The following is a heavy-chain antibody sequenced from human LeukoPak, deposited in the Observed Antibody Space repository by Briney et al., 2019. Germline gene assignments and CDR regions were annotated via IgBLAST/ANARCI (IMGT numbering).Heavy chain of an antibody. Sequence: PGGSLRLSCAASGFTFSRYWMQWVRQAPGKGLVWVSHINSDGSSTTYADSVKGRFTTSRDNATNTLYLQMNSLRAEDTAVYYCVRDNYGVDYWGQGTLVTVSS. CDR1: GFTFSRYW. CDR2: INSDGSST. D-gene: IGHD3-10*01. V-gene: IGHV3-74*03. CDR3: VRDNYGVDY. J-gene: IGHJ4*02.